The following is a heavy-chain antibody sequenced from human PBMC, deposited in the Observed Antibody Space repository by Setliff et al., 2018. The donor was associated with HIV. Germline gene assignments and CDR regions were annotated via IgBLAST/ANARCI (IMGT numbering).Heavy chain of an antibody. J-gene: IGHJ6*02. D-gene: IGHD2-2*01. Sequence: SETLSLTCTVSSYSVTSGYYWAWIRQPPGKGLEWIGNMYPSGSSYFNPTLQSRVTMSADTSKKQFFLKLSSVTAADTAVYYCARVGYCSSTNCYWGRPSYGMGVWGQGTTGTV. V-gene: IGHV4-38-2*02. CDR3: ARVGYCSSTNCYWGRPSYGMGV. CDR2: MYPSGSS. CDR1: SYSVTSGYY.